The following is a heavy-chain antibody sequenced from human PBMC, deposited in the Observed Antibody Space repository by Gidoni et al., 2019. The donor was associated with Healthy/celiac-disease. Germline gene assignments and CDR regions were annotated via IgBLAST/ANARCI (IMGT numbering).Heavy chain of an antibody. V-gene: IGHV3-23*04. CDR3: AKASRITGTTFYLDY. J-gene: IGHJ4*02. Sequence: EVQLVWSGGGLVQPGVFLRPPCAASGFTFSGYAMGWVRQAPGKGLAGFSAISGSGGSTYYADSVKGRFTISRDNSKNTLYLQMNSLRAEDTAVYYCAKASRITGTTFYLDYWGQGTLVTVSS. CDR2: ISGSGGST. CDR1: GFTFSGYA. D-gene: IGHD1-7*01.